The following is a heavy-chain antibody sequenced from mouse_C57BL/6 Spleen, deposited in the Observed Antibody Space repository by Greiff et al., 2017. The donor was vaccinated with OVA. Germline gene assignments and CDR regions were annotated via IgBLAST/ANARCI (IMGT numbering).Heavy chain of an antibody. V-gene: IGHV1-74*01. D-gene: IGHD2-1*01. CDR3: AICGGNSYFDY. CDR2: IHPSDSDT. CDR1: GYTFTSYW. J-gene: IGHJ2*01. Sequence: QVQLKQPGAELVKPGASVKVSCKASGYTFTSYWMHWVKQRPGQGLEWIGRIHPSDSDTNYNQKFKGKATLTVDKSSSTAYMQLSSLTSEDSAVYYCAICGGNSYFDYWGQGTTLTVSS.